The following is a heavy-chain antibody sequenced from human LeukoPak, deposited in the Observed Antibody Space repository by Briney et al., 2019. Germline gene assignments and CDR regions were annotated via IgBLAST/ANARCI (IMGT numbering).Heavy chain of an antibody. CDR2: INPNSGGT. J-gene: IGHJ5*02. CDR1: GYTFTGYY. CDR3: GRSQYYYDSSGPGGS. Sequence: ASVMVSCQASGYTFTGYYMHWVRQAPGQGIEWMGWINPNSGGTNYAQKFQSRVTMTRDTSISTAYMELSRLRSDDTAVYYCGRSQYYYDSSGPGGSWGQGTLVTDSS. D-gene: IGHD3-22*01. V-gene: IGHV1-2*02.